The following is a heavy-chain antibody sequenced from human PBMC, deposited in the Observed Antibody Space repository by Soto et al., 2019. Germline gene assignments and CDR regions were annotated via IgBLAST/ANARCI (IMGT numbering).Heavy chain of an antibody. J-gene: IGHJ4*02. CDR2: IIPIFGTA. Sequence: GASVKVSCKASGGTFSSYAISWVRQAPGQGLEWMGGIIPIFGTANYAQKFQGRVTITADKSTSTAYMELSSLRSEDTAVYYCARVDTAMVFDYWGQGTLVTVSS. CDR1: GGTFSSYA. D-gene: IGHD5-18*01. CDR3: ARVDTAMVFDY. V-gene: IGHV1-69*06.